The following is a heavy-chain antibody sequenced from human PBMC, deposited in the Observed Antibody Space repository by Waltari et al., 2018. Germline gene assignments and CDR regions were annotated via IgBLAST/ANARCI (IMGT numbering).Heavy chain of an antibody. CDR2: INPSGGGT. V-gene: IGHV1-46*01. CDR1: GYTFTDFS. J-gene: IGHJ4*02. CDR3: ARAGTTLIWGVAE. D-gene: IGHD3-10*01. Sequence: QVQLVQSGAEVKRPVAAVKVSCKASGYTFTDFSMHWVRQAPGQGLEWMGIINPSGGGTTYTQKFQDRVTMTRDTSTNTVYMELSSLRSEDTAVYYCARAGTTLIWGVAEWGQGTLVTVSS.